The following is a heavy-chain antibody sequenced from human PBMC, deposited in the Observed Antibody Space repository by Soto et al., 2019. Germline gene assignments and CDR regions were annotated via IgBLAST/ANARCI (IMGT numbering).Heavy chain of an antibody. CDR3: ARVNGYCGGDCYSTYYYYGMDV. CDR1: GYTFTSYD. J-gene: IGHJ6*02. V-gene: IGHV1-8*01. D-gene: IGHD2-21*02. Sequence: ASVKVSCKAPGYTFTSYDINWVRQATGQGLEWMGWMNPNSGNTGYAQKFQGRVTMTRNTSISTAYMELSSLRSEDTAVYYCARVNGYCGGDCYSTYYYYGMDVWGQGTTVIVSS. CDR2: MNPNSGNT.